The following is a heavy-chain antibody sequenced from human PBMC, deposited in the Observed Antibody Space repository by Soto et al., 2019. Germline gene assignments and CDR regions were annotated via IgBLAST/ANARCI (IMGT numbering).Heavy chain of an antibody. V-gene: IGHV3-13*01. J-gene: IGHJ4*02. CDR2: IGTAGDT. CDR3: ARGAVYDSSGYDFDY. Sequence: EVQLVESGGGLVQPGGSLRLSCAASGFTFSSYDMHWVRQATGKGLEWVSAIGTAGDTYYPGSVKGRFTISRENAKNSLYLQMNSLRAEDTAVYYCARGAVYDSSGYDFDYWGQGTLVTVSS. CDR1: GFTFSSYD. D-gene: IGHD3-22*01.